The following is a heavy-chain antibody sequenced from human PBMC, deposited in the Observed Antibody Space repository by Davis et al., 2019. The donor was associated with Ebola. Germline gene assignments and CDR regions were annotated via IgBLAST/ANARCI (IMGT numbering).Heavy chain of an antibody. V-gene: IGHV1-2*02. D-gene: IGHD1-26*01. J-gene: IGHJ6*02. CDR1: GYTFTSYG. CDR3: TVGSYGMDV. Sequence: ASVKVSCKASGYTFTSYGISWVRQAPGQGLEWMGWINPNSGGTNYAQKFQGRVTMTKDTSISTAYMELSRLRSDDTAVYYCTVGSYGMDVWGQGTTVTVSS. CDR2: INPNSGGT.